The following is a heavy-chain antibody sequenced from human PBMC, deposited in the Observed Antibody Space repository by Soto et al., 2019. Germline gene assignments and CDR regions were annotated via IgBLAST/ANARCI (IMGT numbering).Heavy chain of an antibody. Sequence: QVQLVESGGGVVQPGKSLRLSCAAAGFTFSSYGMHWVRQAPGKGLEWLAMIYYDGNNKYYADSVKGRFTISRDNSRNTLYLQMNSLRAEDTGIYHCARVGGTVTSDFWGQGTLVNVSS. V-gene: IGHV3-33*08. J-gene: IGHJ4*02. CDR2: IYYDGNNK. CDR1: GFTFSSYG. CDR3: ARVGGTVTSDF. D-gene: IGHD4-17*01.